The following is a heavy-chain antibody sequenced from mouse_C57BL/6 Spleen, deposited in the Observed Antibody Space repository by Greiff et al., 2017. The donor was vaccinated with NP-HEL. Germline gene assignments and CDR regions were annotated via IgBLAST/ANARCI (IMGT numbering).Heavy chain of an antibody. V-gene: IGHV1-52*01. Sequence: QVQLQQPGAELVRPGSSVKLSCKASGYTFTSYWMHWVKQRPIQGLEWIGNIDPSDSETHYNQKFKDKATLTVDKSSSTAYMQLSSLTSEDSAVYYCARERDGYLYYFDYWGQGTTLTVSS. CDR2: IDPSDSET. CDR3: ARERDGYLYYFDY. CDR1: GYTFTSYW. J-gene: IGHJ2*01. D-gene: IGHD2-3*01.